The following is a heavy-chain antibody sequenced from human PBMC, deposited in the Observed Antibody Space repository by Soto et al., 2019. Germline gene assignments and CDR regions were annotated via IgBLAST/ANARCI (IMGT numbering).Heavy chain of an antibody. Sequence: QVQLVQSGVEVKKPGASMKVSCKASGYTFTSYGFSWVRQAPGQGLEWMGWINPYNGNTNYAQNLQGRVTMTTDTSTSTAYMELRSLTSDDTAVYYCARGGASTGGMDVSGQGTTVTVSS. CDR2: INPYNGNT. J-gene: IGHJ6*02. CDR1: GYTFTSYG. V-gene: IGHV1-18*01. D-gene: IGHD1-26*01. CDR3: ARGGASTGGMDV.